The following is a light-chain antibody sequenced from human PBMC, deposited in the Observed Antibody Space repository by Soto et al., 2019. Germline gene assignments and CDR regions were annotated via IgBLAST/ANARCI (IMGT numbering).Light chain of an antibody. CDR3: MQAVQTPWS. CDR2: MAS. J-gene: IGKJ1*01. Sequence: VMTQSPLSLPVILGEPASISCRSSQSLLHSNGFNYLDWYLQRPGQSPQLLIYMASSLASGVPDRFSVRGSGTDFTLRITRVEAEYVGVYYCMQAVQTPWSFGQGTKVDSK. V-gene: IGKV2-28*01. CDR1: QSLLHSNGFNY.